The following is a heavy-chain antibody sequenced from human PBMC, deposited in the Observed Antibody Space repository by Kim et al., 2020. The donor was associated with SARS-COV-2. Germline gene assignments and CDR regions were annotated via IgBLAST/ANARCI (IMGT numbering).Heavy chain of an antibody. Sequence: GGSLRLSCAASGFTFNSYALHWVRQAPGKGLEWVSFISFDGSTKVYADSVRGRFTISRDNSKNTLYLQMDSLRTEDTAVYYSARDLPYCDGDCYLYYYDGMDVWGQGTTVTVSS. CDR1: GFTFNSYA. CDR3: ARDLPYCDGDCYLYYYDGMDV. J-gene: IGHJ6*02. V-gene: IGHV3-30-3*01. CDR2: ISFDGSTK. D-gene: IGHD2-21*02.